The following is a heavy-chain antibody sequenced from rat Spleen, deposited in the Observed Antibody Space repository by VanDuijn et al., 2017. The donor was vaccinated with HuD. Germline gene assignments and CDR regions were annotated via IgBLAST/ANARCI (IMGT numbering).Heavy chain of an antibody. D-gene: IGHD1-2*01. CDR2: ISTGGGST. V-gene: IGHV5-27*01. CDR1: GFTFSNYY. J-gene: IGHJ1*01. CDR3: ARDYSNFFPYWYFDF. Sequence: EVQLVESGGGLVQPGRSLKLSCAASGFTFSNYYMAWVRQAPTKGLEWVAYISTGGGSTYYRDSVKGRFTISRDNAKNTQYLQMDSLRSEDTATYYCARDYSNFFPYWYFDFWGPGTMVTVSS.